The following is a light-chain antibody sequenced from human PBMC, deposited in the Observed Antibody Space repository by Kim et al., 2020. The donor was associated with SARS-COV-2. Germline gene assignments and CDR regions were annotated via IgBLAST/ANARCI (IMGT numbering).Light chain of an antibody. CDR1: QTISSW. V-gene: IGKV1-5*01. J-gene: IGKJ2*01. Sequence: SASIGDRVTITCRASQTISSWLAWYQQKPGKAPKLLIYEANILESGVPSRFSGSGSGTEFTLTISSLQPDDFATYYCQQYNTYSYTFGQGTKLEI. CDR2: EAN. CDR3: QQYNTYSYT.